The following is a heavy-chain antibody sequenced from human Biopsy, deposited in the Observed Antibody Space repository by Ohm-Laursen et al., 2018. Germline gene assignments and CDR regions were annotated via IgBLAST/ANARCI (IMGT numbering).Heavy chain of an antibody. D-gene: IGHD1-14*01. CDR1: GGTFSSDA. CDR3: ARDTELLSIGLDYNFGMVV. V-gene: IGHV1-69*06. Sequence: GASVKVSCNASGGTFSSDAITWVRQAPGQGLEWMGGIIPMFGPANYAQKFQGRVTITADRSTTTAYMELSSLRSEDTAVYYCARDTELLSIGLDYNFGMVVWGQGTTVTVSS. J-gene: IGHJ6*02. CDR2: IIPMFGPA.